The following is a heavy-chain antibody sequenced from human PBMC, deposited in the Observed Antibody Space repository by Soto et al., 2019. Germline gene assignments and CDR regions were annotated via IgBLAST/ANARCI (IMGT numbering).Heavy chain of an antibody. D-gene: IGHD2-2*01. Sequence: EVQLLESGGDLAEPGGSLRLSCAASGFAFTHVWMTWVRQAPGRGLEWVGRIERKIDGETTNYAAPVKGRFTISRDDSKNTLYLQMNSLKTDDSAVYYCAADRYCSSNTCPGAFDIWGQGTTV. J-gene: IGHJ3*02. CDR1: GFAFTHVW. V-gene: IGHV3-15*04. CDR2: IERKIDGETT. CDR3: AADRYCSSNTCPGAFDI.